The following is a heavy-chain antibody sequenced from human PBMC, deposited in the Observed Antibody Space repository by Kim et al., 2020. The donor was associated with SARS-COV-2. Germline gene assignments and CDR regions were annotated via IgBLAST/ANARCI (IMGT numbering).Heavy chain of an antibody. J-gene: IGHJ4*02. CDR3: ARHGRMAAAQPFKGTYYFDY. CDR2: IYYSGST. CDR1: AGSISSSSYY. D-gene: IGHD6-13*01. Sequence: SETLSLTCTVSAGSISSSSYYWGWIRQPPGKGLEWIGSIYYSGSTYYNPSLKSRVTISVDTSKNQFSLKPSSVTAADTAVYYCARHGRMAAAQPFKGTYYFDYWGQGTLVTVSS. V-gene: IGHV4-39*01.